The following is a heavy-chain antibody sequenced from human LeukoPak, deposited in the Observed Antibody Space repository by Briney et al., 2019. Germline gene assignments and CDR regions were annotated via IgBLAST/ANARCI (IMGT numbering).Heavy chain of an antibody. D-gene: IGHD2-2*02. Sequence: GASVKVSCKASGYTFTSYDINWVRQATGQGLEWMGWMNPNSGNTGYAQKFQGRVTITRNTSISTAYMELSSLRSEDTAMYYCARARRSPVVPAAIRSYYYYYMDVWGKGTTVTVSS. V-gene: IGHV1-8*03. J-gene: IGHJ6*03. CDR2: MNPNSGNT. CDR1: GYTFTSYD. CDR3: ARARRSPVVPAAIRSYYYYYMDV.